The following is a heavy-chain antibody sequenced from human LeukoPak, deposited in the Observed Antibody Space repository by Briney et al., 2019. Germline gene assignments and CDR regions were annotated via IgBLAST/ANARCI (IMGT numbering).Heavy chain of an antibody. Sequence: GASVKVSCRASGYTFTSYGISWVRQAPGQGLEWMGWIDTNTGNPTYAQGFTGRFVFSLDTSVSTAFLQISSLEAEDTAVYYCARVLSSGYAIGFDYWGQGTLVTVS. V-gene: IGHV7-4-1*02. CDR1: GYTFTSYG. D-gene: IGHD5-12*01. J-gene: IGHJ4*02. CDR2: IDTNTGNP. CDR3: ARVLSSGYAIGFDY.